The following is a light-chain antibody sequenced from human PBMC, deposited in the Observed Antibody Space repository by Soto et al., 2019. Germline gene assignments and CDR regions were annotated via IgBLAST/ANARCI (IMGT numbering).Light chain of an antibody. CDR3: QSYRV. CDR2: GNS. Sequence: QSVLTQPPSVSGAPGQRVTISCTGSSSNIGAGYDVHWYQQLPGTAPKLLIYGNSNRPSGVPDRFSGSKSGTSASLAITGLQAEDEADYYCQSYRVFGGGTKLPS. J-gene: IGLJ3*02. CDR1: SSNIGAGYD. V-gene: IGLV1-40*01.